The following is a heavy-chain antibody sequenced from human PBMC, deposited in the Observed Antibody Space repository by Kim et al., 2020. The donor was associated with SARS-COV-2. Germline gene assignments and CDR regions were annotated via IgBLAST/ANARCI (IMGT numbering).Heavy chain of an antibody. CDR2: LYYSGST. D-gene: IGHD3-10*01. Sequence: SETLSLTCTVSGGSIRSYSWSWIRQPPGKGFEWIGYLYYSGSTNYKSSLRSRITTSVDTSRNHLTLELSSVTAADTAVYYCARHGGELMFRGLLTAFDLWGQGTMVTVSS. CDR3: ARHGGELMFRGLLTAFDL. V-gene: IGHV4-59*08. J-gene: IGHJ3*01. CDR1: GGSIRSYS.